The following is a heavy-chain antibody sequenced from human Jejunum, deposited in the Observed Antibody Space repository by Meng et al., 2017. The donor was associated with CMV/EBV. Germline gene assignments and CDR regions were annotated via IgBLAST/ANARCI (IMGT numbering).Heavy chain of an antibody. Sequence: FTFCDYAVSWVRQAPVKGLEWVSSPSLRGDVKAYADSGRGRFTISRDNSENTLYLHMSSLRVDDTAVYYCAKARIVSSGSYYNGLDYWGQGTLVTVSS. D-gene: IGHD3-10*01. CDR1: FTFCDYA. CDR3: AKARIVSSGSYYNGLDY. CDR2: PSLRGDVK. V-gene: IGHV3-23*01. J-gene: IGHJ4*02.